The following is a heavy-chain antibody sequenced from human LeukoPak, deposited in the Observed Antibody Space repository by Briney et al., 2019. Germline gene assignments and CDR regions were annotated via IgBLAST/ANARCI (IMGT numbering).Heavy chain of an antibody. CDR1: GFTLTDAW. D-gene: IGHD3-22*01. Sequence: GGSLRLSCAVSGFTLTDAWMGWARRAPGKGLEWVGRIKSKTDGGTTDYAAPVKGRFTISRDDSKNTLYLQMNSLKTEDTAVYYCSTTYYYDSSEGYWGQGTLVTVSS. CDR2: IKSKTDGGTT. J-gene: IGHJ4*02. V-gene: IGHV3-15*07. CDR3: STTYYYDSSEGY.